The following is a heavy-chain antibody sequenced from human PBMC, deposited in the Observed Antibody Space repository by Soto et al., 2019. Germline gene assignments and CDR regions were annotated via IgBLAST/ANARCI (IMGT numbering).Heavy chain of an antibody. CDR1: GGSISSGGYY. V-gene: IGHV4-31*03. Sequence: SETLSLTCTVSGGSISSGGYYWSWIRQHPGKGLEWIGYIYYSGSTYYNPSLKSRVTISVDTSKNQFSLKLSSVTAADTAVYYCARAELRDLYFQHWGQGTLVTVSS. CDR2: IYYSGST. D-gene: IGHD1-26*01. CDR3: ARAELRDLYFQH. J-gene: IGHJ1*01.